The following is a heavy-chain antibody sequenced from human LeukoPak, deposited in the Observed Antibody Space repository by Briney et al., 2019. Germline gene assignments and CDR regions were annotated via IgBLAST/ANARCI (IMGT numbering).Heavy chain of an antibody. D-gene: IGHD2-15*01. CDR1: GGSISSYY. V-gene: IGHV4-59*01. J-gene: IGHJ4*02. CDR3: ARGDMTNGVYFDY. CDR2: IYYSGST. Sequence: SETLSLTCTVSGGSISSYYWSWIRQPPGKGLEWIGYIYYSGSTNYNPSLKSRVTMSLDTSKNQFSLKLSSVTAADTAVYYCARGDMTNGVYFDYWGQGTLVTVSS.